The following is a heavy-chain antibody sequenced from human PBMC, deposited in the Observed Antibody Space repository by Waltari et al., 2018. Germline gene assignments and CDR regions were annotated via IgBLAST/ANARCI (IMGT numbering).Heavy chain of an antibody. V-gene: IGHV3-23*04. CDR2: ISGSGGST. CDR3: AKGLTLVYTFDY. CDR1: GFTFSSYA. J-gene: IGHJ4*02. Sequence: EVQLVESGGGLVQPGGSLRLSCAASGFTFSSYAMSWVRQAPGKGLEWVSAISGSGGSTYDADSGKGRFTISRDNSKNTLYRQMNSLRAEDTAVYYCAKGLTLVYTFDYWGQGTLVTVSS. D-gene: IGHD3-10*01.